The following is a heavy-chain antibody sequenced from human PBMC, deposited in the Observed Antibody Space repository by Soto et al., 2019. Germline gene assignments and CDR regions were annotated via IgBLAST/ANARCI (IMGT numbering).Heavy chain of an antibody. CDR2: IYYSGST. D-gene: IGHD6-13*01. V-gene: IGHV4-31*03. J-gene: IGHJ5*02. Sequence: SETLSLTCTVSGGPISSSSYYWGWIRQPPGKGLEWIGYIYYSGSTYYNPSLKSRVTISVDTSKNQFSLKLSSVTAADTAVYYCARSQSGYSSTWGQGTLVTVSS. CDR3: ARSQSGYSST. CDR1: GGPISSSSYY.